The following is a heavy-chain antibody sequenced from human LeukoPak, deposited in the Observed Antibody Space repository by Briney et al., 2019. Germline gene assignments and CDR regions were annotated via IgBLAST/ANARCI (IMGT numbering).Heavy chain of an antibody. CDR2: IWYDGSNK. CDR1: GFTFSSYG. Sequence: GRSLRLSCAASGFTFSSYGMHWVRQAPGKGLEWVAVIWYDGSNKKFADSVKGRFTISRDNSKNTLYLQMNSLRAEDTAVYYCARTYYYESGGSPPGYWGQGTLVTVSS. D-gene: IGHD3-22*01. V-gene: IGHV3-33*01. CDR3: ARTYYYESGGSPPGY. J-gene: IGHJ4*02.